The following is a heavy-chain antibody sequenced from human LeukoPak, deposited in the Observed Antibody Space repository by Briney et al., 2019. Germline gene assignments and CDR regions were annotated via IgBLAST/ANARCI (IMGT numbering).Heavy chain of an antibody. CDR1: GGSISSGDYY. J-gene: IGHJ4*02. CDR2: IYYSGST. CDR3: ARGNSGSYYVAFDY. Sequence: SETLSLTCTVSGGSISSGDYYWSWIRQPPGKGLEWIGYIYYSGSTYYNPSLKSRVTMSLDTSKNQFSLKLSSVTAADTAVYYCARGNSGSYYVAFDYWGQGTLVTVSS. V-gene: IGHV4-30-4*01. D-gene: IGHD1-26*01.